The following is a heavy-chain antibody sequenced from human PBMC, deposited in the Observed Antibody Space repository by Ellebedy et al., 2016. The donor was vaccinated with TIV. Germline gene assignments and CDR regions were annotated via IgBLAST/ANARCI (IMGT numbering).Heavy chain of an antibody. CDR2: INPDSGGT. J-gene: IGHJ6*02. Sequence: ASVKVSCKASGYNFTAYYMHWVRQAPGQGLEWMGWINPDSGGTNFAQKFQGRVTMTRDASINTVYMELNRLESDDTAVYYCARVRRGSSGMDVWGQGSTVTVSS. CDR1: GYNFTAYY. CDR3: ARVRRGSSGMDV. D-gene: IGHD6-13*01. V-gene: IGHV1-2*02.